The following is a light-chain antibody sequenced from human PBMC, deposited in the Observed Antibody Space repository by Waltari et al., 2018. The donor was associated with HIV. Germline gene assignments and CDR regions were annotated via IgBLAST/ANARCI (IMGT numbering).Light chain of an antibody. CDR2: LNRDGSN. Sequence: QIILTQSPSASASPGALLKTPCTLSSEHSNFAFAWLQQQPEKGPRYLMKLNRDGSNTKGDGIPDRFSGSSSGAERYLSISSLHSDDEADYYCQTWGMGIVVFGGGTKLTVL. CDR1: SEHSNFA. CDR3: QTWGMGIVV. J-gene: IGLJ3*02. V-gene: IGLV4-69*01.